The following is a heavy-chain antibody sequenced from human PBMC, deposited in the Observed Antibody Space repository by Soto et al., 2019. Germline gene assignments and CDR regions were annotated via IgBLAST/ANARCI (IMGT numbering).Heavy chain of an antibody. CDR2: IDPSDSQT. J-gene: IGHJ4*02. Sequence: GESLKISCMGSGYGFAGYWITWVRQKPGKGLEWMGRIDPSDSQTYYSPSFRGHVTISVTKSITTVFLQWSSLRASDTAMYYCARQIYDSDTGPNFQYHSDSWGQGTPVTVSS. CDR3: ARQIYDSDTGPNFQYHSDS. D-gene: IGHD3-22*01. V-gene: IGHV5-10-1*01. CDR1: GYGFAGYW.